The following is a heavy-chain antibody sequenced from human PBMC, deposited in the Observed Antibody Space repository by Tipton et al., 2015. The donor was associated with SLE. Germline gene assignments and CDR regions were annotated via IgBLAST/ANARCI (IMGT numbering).Heavy chain of an antibody. V-gene: IGHV4-34*01. D-gene: IGHD3-10*01. J-gene: IGHJ4*02. CDR1: GGSFSGYH. CDR2: IADTGSP. Sequence: TLSLTCAVYGGSFSGYHWTWIRQPPGQGLEWLGVIADTGSPNYNPSLQSRVSISLDTSKNQFSLRLTSATAADTAVYYCAGRGRSAWFPGVWGQGTLVTVSS. CDR3: AGRGRSAWFPGV.